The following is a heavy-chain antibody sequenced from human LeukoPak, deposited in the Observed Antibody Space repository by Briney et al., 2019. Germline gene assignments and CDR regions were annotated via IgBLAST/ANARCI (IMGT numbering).Heavy chain of an antibody. CDR3: AKGNNTILFNFDY. CDR1: GFNFRDFS. D-gene: IGHD3-3*02. J-gene: IGHJ4*02. Sequence: GGSLRLSCTASGFNFRDFSMHWVRQIPGQGLEWVSLVSCDGDVTYYADSVKGRFTISRDNGRNLLYLQMNSLSGEDTAFYYCAKGNNTILFNFDYWGQGTLVTVSS. V-gene: IGHV3-43*01. CDR2: VSCDGDVT.